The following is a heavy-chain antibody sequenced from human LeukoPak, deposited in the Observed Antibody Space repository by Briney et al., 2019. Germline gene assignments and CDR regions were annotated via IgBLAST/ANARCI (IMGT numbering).Heavy chain of an antibody. V-gene: IGHV4-34*01. J-gene: IGHJ6*02. CDR3: ARGIVVVPAAMEYYYYYGMDV. CDR1: GGSFSGYY. D-gene: IGHD2-2*01. Sequence: SETLSLTCAVYGGSFSGYYWSWIRQPPGKGLEWIGEINHSGSTNYNPSLKSRVTISVDTSKNQFSLKLSSVTAADTAVYYCARGIVVVPAAMEYYYYYGMDVWGQGTTVTVPS. CDR2: INHSGST.